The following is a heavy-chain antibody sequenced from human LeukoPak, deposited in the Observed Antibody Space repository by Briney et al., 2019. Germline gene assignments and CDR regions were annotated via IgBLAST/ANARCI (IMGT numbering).Heavy chain of an antibody. CDR1: GGSISSSSYY. V-gene: IGHV4-39*01. CDR3: ASPNYYGSGSYYFALGAFDI. Sequence: SETLSLTCTVSGGSISSSSYYWGWIRQPPGKGLEWIGSIYYSGSTYYNPSLKSRVTISVDTSKNQFSLKLSSVTAADTAVYYCASPNYYGSGSYYFALGAFDIWGRGTMVTVSS. J-gene: IGHJ3*02. D-gene: IGHD3-10*01. CDR2: IYYSGST.